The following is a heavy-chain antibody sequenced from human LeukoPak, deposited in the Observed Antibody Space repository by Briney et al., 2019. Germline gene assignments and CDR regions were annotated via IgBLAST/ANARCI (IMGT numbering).Heavy chain of an antibody. CDR3: ARGVWYYYGSGSYGYFDY. CDR2: MNPNSGNT. J-gene: IGHJ4*02. Sequence: ASVRVSCTASGYTFTSYDINWVRQAPGQGLEWMGWMNPNSGNTGYAQKFQGRVTMTRNTSISTAYMELSSLRSEDTAVYYCARGVWYYYGSGSYGYFDYWGQGTLVTVSS. D-gene: IGHD3-10*01. V-gene: IGHV1-8*01. CDR1: GYTFTSYD.